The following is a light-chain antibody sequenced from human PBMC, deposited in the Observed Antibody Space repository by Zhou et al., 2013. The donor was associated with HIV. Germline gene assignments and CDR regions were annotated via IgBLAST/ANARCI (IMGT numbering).Light chain of an antibody. J-gene: IGKJ1*01. CDR1: QSVSSSY. Sequence: EIVLTQSPGTLSLSPGERATLSCRASQSVSSSYLAWYQQKPGQAPRLLIYGASSRATGIPARFSGSGSGTDFTLTISSLQSEDVAVYYCHQYNNWPPGGTFGRGTKVEIK. CDR2: GAS. CDR3: HQYNNWPPGGT. V-gene: IGKV3-20*01.